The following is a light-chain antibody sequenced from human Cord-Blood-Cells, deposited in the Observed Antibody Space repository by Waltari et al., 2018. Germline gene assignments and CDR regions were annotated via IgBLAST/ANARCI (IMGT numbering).Light chain of an antibody. CDR3: QQYYSTPYS. V-gene: IGKV4-1*01. J-gene: IGKJ2*03. CDR2: WAS. Sequence: DIVMTQSLDSLAVSLGERATINCKSSQSVLYSSKNKNYLAWYQQKPGQPPKLLIYWASTRESGVPDRFSGSGSGTDFTLTISSLQAEDVAVYYCQQYYSTPYSFGQGTKLEIK. CDR1: QSVLYSSKNKNY.